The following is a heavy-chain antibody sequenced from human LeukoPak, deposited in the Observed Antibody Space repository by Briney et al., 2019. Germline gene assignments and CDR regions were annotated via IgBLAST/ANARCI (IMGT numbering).Heavy chain of an antibody. Sequence: PLGTLSLTCAVSGGSITTTNWWSWVRQPPGKGLEWIGEVHLSGATNYNLSLESRVSMSIDKSKNHLSLEVTSVTAADTAIYYCTRESGAFSPFGFWGQETQGTVSS. V-gene: IGHV4-4*02. CDR2: VHLSGAT. D-gene: IGHD1-26*01. CDR1: GGSITTTNW. J-gene: IGHJ4*02. CDR3: TRESGAFSPFGF.